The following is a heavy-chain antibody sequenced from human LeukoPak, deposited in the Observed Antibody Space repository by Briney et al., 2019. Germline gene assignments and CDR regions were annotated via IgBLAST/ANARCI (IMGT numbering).Heavy chain of an antibody. CDR2: ISYDRIT. CDR1: GASISSYY. J-gene: IGHJ5*02. CDR3: ARDTTLYGDYGWFDP. V-gene: IGHV4-59*01. Sequence: SGTLSLTCSVSGASISSYYWSWIRQPPGKDLEWIGSISYDRITNYSPSLKSRVTISLDTSKNQVSLKLSSVTPADTAVYYCARDTTLYGDYGWFDPWGQGTLVTVSS. D-gene: IGHD4-17*01.